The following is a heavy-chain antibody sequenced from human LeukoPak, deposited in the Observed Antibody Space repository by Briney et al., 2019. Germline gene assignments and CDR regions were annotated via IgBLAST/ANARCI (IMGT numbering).Heavy chain of an antibody. CDR1: GFTFSGSA. Sequence: GGSLKLSCAASGFTFSGSAVHWVRQSSGKGLAWVGHIDKKDNLYATAYAESVKGRFTISRDDSKDTAFLHMDSLKTEDTALYYCTRDRGTYNWFDPWGQGTLVTVSS. CDR3: TRDRGTYNWFDP. V-gene: IGHV3-73*01. CDR2: IDKKDNLYAT. D-gene: IGHD2-15*01. J-gene: IGHJ5*02.